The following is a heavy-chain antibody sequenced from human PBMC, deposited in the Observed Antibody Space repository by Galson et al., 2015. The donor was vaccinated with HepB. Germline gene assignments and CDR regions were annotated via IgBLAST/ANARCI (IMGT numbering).Heavy chain of an antibody. Sequence: SLRLSCAASGFTFSSYSMNWVRQAPGKGLEWVSYISSSSSTIYYADSVKGRFTISRDNAKNSLYLQMNSLRDEDTAVYYCARDLAYYDSSGYYFDYWGQGTLVTVSS. CDR1: GFTFSSYS. CDR2: ISSSSSTI. J-gene: IGHJ4*02. V-gene: IGHV3-48*02. D-gene: IGHD3-22*01. CDR3: ARDLAYYDSSGYYFDY.